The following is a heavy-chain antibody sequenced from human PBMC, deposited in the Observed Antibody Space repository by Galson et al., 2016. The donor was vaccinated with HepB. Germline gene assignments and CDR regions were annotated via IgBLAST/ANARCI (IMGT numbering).Heavy chain of an antibody. CDR1: GASISSYY. V-gene: IGHV4-59*01. D-gene: IGHD3-10*01. CDR2: IYYSGST. Sequence: SETLSLTCSVSGASISSYYWGWIRQPPGKGLEWIGYIYYSGSTNYNPFLKSRVTISVDTSKSQFSLRLTSWTAADTAVYYCARVGGFGEYEYIYWGLGTLVTVSS. J-gene: IGHJ4*02. CDR3: ARVGGFGEYEYIY.